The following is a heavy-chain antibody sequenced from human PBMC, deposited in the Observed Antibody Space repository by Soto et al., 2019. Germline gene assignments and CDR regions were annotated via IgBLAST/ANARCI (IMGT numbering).Heavy chain of an antibody. V-gene: IGHV1-69*01. D-gene: IGHD2-15*01. Sequence: QVQLVQSGAEVKKPGSSVKVSCKASGGTFSSYAISWVRQAPGQGLEWMGGIIPIFGTANYAQKFQGRVTITAYESTSTAYMELSSLRSEDTAVYYCAMGGYCSGGSCSPGHYGMDVWGQGTTVTVSS. CDR2: IIPIFGTA. CDR1: GGTFSSYA. CDR3: AMGGYCSGGSCSPGHYGMDV. J-gene: IGHJ6*02.